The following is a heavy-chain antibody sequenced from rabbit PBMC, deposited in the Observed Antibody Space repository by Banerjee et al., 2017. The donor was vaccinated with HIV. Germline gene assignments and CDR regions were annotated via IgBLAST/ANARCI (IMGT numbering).Heavy chain of an antibody. D-gene: IGHD4-2*01. Sequence: QEQLKETGGGLVQPGGSLTLSCKASGFSFSNKYVMCWVRQAPGKGLEWIACIVADSGFTSYANWAKGRFTISKTSSTTVTLQMTSLTAADTATYFCVRWGWLWGPGTLVTVS. CDR3: VRWGWL. J-gene: IGHJ4*01. V-gene: IGHV1S45*01. CDR2: IVADSGFT. CDR1: GFSFSNKYV.